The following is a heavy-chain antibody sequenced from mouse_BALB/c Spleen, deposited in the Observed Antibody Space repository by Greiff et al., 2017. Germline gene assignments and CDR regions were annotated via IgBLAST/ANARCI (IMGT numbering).Heavy chain of an antibody. CDR2: IYPSDSYT. CDR3: TRSYYRYDFDY. Sequence: QVQLQQSGAELVRPGASVKLSCKASGYTFTSYWINWVKQRPGQGLEWIGNIYPSDSYTNYNQKFKDKATLTVDKSSSTAYMQLSSPTSEDSAVYYCTRSYYRYDFDYWGQGTTLTVSS. D-gene: IGHD2-14*01. CDR1: GYTFTSYW. V-gene: IGHV1-69*02. J-gene: IGHJ2*01.